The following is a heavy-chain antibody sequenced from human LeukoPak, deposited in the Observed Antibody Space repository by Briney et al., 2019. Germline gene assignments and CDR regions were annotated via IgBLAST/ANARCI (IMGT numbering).Heavy chain of an antibody. V-gene: IGHV1-2*02. CDR3: ARDLTRYYSSTSCYIEDYYYGMDV. D-gene: IGHD2-2*02. CDR1: GYTFTGHY. CDR2: INPNSGGT. Sequence: ASVKVSCKASGYTFTGHYMHWVRQAPGQGLEWMGWINPNSGGTNYAQKFQGRVTMTRDTSISTAYMELSRLRSDDTAVYYCARDLTRYYSSTSCYIEDYYYGMDVWGQGTTVTVSS. J-gene: IGHJ6*02.